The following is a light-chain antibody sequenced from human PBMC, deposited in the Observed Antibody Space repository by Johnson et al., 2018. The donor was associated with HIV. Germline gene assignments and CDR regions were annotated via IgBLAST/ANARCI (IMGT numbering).Light chain of an antibody. V-gene: IGLV1-51*02. CDR2: ENN. CDR1: SSNIGNNY. CDR3: AAWDDSLNGYV. Sequence: QSVLTQPPSVSAAPGQKVTISCSGSSSNIGNNYVSWYRQLPGTAPKLLIYENNTRPSGIPDRFSGSKSGTSATLGITGLQTGDEADYYCAAWDDSLNGYVFGTGTKVTVL. J-gene: IGLJ1*01.